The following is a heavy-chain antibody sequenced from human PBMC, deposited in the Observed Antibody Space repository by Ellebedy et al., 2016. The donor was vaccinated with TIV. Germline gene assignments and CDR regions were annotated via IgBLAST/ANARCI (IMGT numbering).Heavy chain of an antibody. CDR1: GFTFSSYG. CDR3: AKGPYGSESYGMDV. CDR2: ISYDGSNK. V-gene: IGHV3-30*18. D-gene: IGHD3-10*01. J-gene: IGHJ6*02. Sequence: GESLKISXAASGFTFSSYGMHWVRQAPGKGQEWVAVISYDGSNKYYADSVKGRFTISRDNSKNTLYLQMNSLRVEDTAVYYCAKGPYGSESYGMDVWGQGTTVTVSS.